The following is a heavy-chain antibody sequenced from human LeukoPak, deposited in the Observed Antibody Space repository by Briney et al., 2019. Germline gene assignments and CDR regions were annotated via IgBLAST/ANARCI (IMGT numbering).Heavy chain of an antibody. J-gene: IGHJ5*02. V-gene: IGHV3-30*18. Sequence: GGSLRLSCAASGFTFSSYGMHWVRQAPGKGLEWVAVISYDGSNKYYADSVKGRFTISRDNSKNTLYLQMNSLRAEDTAVYYCAKVGLRFLEWFGFDPWGQGTLVTASS. D-gene: IGHD3-3*01. CDR1: GFTFSSYG. CDR3: AKVGLRFLEWFGFDP. CDR2: ISYDGSNK.